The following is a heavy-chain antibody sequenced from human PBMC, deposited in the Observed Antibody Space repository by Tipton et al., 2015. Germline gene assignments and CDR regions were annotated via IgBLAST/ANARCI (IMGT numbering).Heavy chain of an antibody. D-gene: IGHD6-13*01. CDR3: ARSRGEDAAVGDGMDV. J-gene: IGHJ6*02. CDR2: IIPIFGTL. CDR1: GGTFPSYA. Sequence: QLVQSGAEVKKPGSSVKVSCKASGGTFPSYAISWVRQAPGQGLEWMGGIIPIFGTLHYAQNFQGRVTITADESTSTAYMELSSLRSEDTAVYYCARSRGEDAAVGDGMDVWGQGTTVTVSS. V-gene: IGHV1-69*01.